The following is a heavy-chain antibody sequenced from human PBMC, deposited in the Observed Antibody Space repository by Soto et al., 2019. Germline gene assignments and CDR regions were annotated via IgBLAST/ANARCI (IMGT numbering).Heavy chain of an antibody. CDR2: IIPIFGTA. J-gene: IGHJ6*02. CDR3: AREGVAATHYYYYYYGMDV. CDR1: GGTFSSYA. D-gene: IGHD2-15*01. V-gene: IGHV1-69*13. Sequence: SVKVSCKASGGTFSSYAISWVRQAPGQGLEWTGGIIPIFGTANYAQKFQGRVTITADESTSTAYMELSSLRSEDTAVYCCAREGVAATHYYYYYYGMDVWGQGTTVTVSS.